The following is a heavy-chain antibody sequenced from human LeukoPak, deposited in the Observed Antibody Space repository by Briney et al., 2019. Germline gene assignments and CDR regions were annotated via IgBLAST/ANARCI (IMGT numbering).Heavy chain of an antibody. Sequence: GRSLRLSCAASGFTFSSYSMNWVRQAPGKGLEWVSSISSSSSYIYYADSVKGRFTISRDNAKNSLYLQMNSLRAEDTAVYYCASPRSPEYYYDSSLAPNFDYWGQGTLVTVSS. CDR2: ISSSSSYI. J-gene: IGHJ4*02. V-gene: IGHV3-21*01. CDR1: GFTFSSYS. CDR3: ASPRSPEYYYDSSLAPNFDY. D-gene: IGHD3-22*01.